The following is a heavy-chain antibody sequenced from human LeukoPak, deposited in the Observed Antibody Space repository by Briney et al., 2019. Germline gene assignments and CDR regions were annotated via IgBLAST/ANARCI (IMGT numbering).Heavy chain of an antibody. J-gene: IGHJ4*02. CDR1: GGSMSPYH. CDR2: IYYSGST. D-gene: IGHD6-19*01. CDR3: ARAVSGRFDY. V-gene: IGHV4-59*08. Sequence: TSETLSLTCTVSGGSMSPYHWGWIRQPPGKGLEWTGYIYYSGSTNYNPSLNSRVTISVDTSKNQFSLRLSSVTAADTAIYYCARAVSGRFDYWGQGTLVPVSS.